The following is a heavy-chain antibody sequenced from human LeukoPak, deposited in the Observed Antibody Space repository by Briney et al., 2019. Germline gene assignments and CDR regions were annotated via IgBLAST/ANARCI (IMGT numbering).Heavy chain of an antibody. V-gene: IGHV3-9*01. CDR3: AKDVDDLDAFDI. CDR2: ISWNSGSI. Sequence: GRSLRLSCAASGFTFDDYAMHWVRQAPGKGLEWVSGISWNSGSIGYADSVKARFTISRDNAKNSLYLQMNSLRAEDTALYYCAKDVDDLDAFDIWGQGTMVTVSS. D-gene: IGHD5-12*01. CDR1: GFTFDDYA. J-gene: IGHJ3*02.